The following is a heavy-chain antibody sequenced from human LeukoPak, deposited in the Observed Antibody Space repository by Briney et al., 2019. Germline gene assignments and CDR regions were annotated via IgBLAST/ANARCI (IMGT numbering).Heavy chain of an antibody. V-gene: IGHV3-15*01. CDR2: IKSKTDGGTT. CDR1: GFTFSNAW. CDR3: TTEDEGDAFDI. J-gene: IGHJ3*02. Sequence: PGGSLRLSCAASGFTFSNAWMSWVRQAPGKGLEWVGRIKSKTDGGTTDYAEPVKGRFTISRDDSKNTLYLQMNSLKTEDTAVYYCTTEDEGDAFDIWGQGTMVTVSS.